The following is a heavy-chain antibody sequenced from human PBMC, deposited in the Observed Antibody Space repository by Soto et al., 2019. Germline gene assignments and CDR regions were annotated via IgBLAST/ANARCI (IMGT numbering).Heavy chain of an antibody. CDR3: ARGLPFTIFGVPSYFDY. CDR2: INPNSGGT. CDR1: GYTFTGYY. J-gene: IGHJ4*02. D-gene: IGHD3-3*01. V-gene: IGHV1-2*04. Sequence: ASVKVSCKASGYTFTGYYMHWVRQAPGQGLEWMGWINPNSGGTNYAQKFQGWVTMTRDTSISTAYMELSRLRSDDTAVYYCARGLPFTIFGVPSYFDYRGQGTLVTVSS.